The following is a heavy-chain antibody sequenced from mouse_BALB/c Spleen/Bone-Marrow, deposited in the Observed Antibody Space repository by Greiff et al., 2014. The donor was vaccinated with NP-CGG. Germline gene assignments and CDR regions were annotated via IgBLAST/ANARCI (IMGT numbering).Heavy chain of an antibody. CDR3: ASYYYGSYGFAY. D-gene: IGHD1-1*01. Sequence: VQLKESGAELVKPGASVKLSCTASGFNIKDTYMHWVKQRPEQGLEWIGRIDPANGNTKYDPKSQGKATITADTSSNTAYLQLSSLTSEDTAVYYCASYYYGSYGFAYWGQGTLVTVSA. V-gene: IGHV14-3*02. J-gene: IGHJ3*01. CDR2: IDPANGNT. CDR1: GFNIKDTY.